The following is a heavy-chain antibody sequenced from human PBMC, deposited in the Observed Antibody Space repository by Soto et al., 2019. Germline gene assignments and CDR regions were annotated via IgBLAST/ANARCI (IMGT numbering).Heavy chain of an antibody. CDR1: GGTFSSYA. V-gene: IGHV1-69*13. Sequence: ASVKVSCKASGGTFSSYAISWVRQAPGQGLEWMGGIIPIFGTANYAQKFQGRVTITADESTSTAYMELSSLRSEDTAVYYCARGGYDGSGSHYYYYGMDVWGQGTTVTVSS. D-gene: IGHD3-10*01. CDR3: ARGGYDGSGSHYYYYGMDV. J-gene: IGHJ6*02. CDR2: IIPIFGTA.